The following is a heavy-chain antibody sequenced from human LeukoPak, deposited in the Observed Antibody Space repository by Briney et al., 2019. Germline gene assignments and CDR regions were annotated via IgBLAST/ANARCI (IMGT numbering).Heavy chain of an antibody. J-gene: IGHJ4*02. CDR3: ARGAWFDY. Sequence: SETLSLTCAVSGYSISSGYYWGWIRQPPGKGLEWIGSIYHSGSTYYNPSLKSRVTISVDTSKNQFSLKLSSVTAADTAVYYCARGAWFDYWGQGTLVTVSS. V-gene: IGHV4-38-2*01. CDR2: IYHSGST. CDR1: GYSISSGYY.